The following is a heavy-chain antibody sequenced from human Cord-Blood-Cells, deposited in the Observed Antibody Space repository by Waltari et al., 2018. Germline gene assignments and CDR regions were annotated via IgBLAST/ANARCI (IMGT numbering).Heavy chain of an antibody. Sequence: EVQLVESGGGLIQPGGSLRLSCAASGFTVSSNYMSWVRQAPGKGVEGVSVIYSGGSTNHADSVKGRLTISRDNSKNTLYLQMNSRRAEDTAVYYWARVGWGRGNWFDPWGQGTLVTVSS. CDR1: GFTVSSNY. V-gene: IGHV3-53*01. CDR3: ARVGWGRGNWFDP. J-gene: IGHJ5*02. CDR2: IYSGGST. D-gene: IGHD3-16*01.